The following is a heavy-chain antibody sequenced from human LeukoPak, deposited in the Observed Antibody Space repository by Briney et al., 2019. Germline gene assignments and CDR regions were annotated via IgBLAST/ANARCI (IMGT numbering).Heavy chain of an antibody. CDR3: AKLMIVVVITNSDAFDI. CDR2: ISGSGGST. D-gene: IGHD3-22*01. J-gene: IGHJ3*02. V-gene: IGHV3-23*01. Sequence: GGSLRLSCAASGFTFSSYAMSWVRQAPGKGLEWVSAISGSGGSTYYADSVKGRFTISRDNSKNTLYLRMNSLRAEDTAVYYCAKLMIVVVITNSDAFDIWGQGTMVTVSS. CDR1: GFTFSSYA.